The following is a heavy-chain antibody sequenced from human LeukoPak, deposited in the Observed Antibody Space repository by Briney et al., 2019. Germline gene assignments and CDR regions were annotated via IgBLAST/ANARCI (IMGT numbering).Heavy chain of an antibody. J-gene: IGHJ5*02. V-gene: IGHV4-59*01. CDR2: IYYSGST. CDR3: ARLSSLANIAARGRTWLDP. CDR1: GGSINNSY. Sequence: SETLSLTCTVSGGSINNSYWTWIRQPPGKGLEWIGHIYYSGSTNYSPSLKSRVTISVNTSKNQFSLKLSSVTAADTAVYYCARLSSLANIAARGRTWLDPWGQGSLVTVPS. D-gene: IGHD6-6*01.